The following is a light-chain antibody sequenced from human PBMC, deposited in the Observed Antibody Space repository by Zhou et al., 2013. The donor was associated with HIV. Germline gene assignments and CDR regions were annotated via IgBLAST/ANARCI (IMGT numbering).Light chain of an antibody. CDR1: QSVSSSF. Sequence: EVVMTQSPVILSVSPGERATLSCRASQSVSSSFLAWYQQKPGQAPRLLIFGASSRATGIPDRFSGSGSGTDFALTLSRLEPEDFAVYYCQQYGSLPPTFGQGTKLEIK. V-gene: IGKV3-20*01. J-gene: IGKJ2*01. CDR3: QQYGSLPPT. CDR2: GAS.